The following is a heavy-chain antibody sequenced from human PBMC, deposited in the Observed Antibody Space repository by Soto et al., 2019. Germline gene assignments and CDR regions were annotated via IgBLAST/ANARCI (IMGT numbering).Heavy chain of an antibody. D-gene: IGHD6-6*01. CDR1: GYTFTNYG. Sequence: QVQLVQSGAEVKKPGASVKVSCKASGYTFTNYGITWVRQAPGQGLEWLGWVSAYNGEKRYAQRVQARVIMTTDTSTPSAYIELRRLRSDDTAVYYCSRGTSIPASGDYCGQGTLVTVSS. V-gene: IGHV1-18*01. J-gene: IGHJ4*01. CDR2: VSAYNGEK. CDR3: SRGTSIPASGDY.